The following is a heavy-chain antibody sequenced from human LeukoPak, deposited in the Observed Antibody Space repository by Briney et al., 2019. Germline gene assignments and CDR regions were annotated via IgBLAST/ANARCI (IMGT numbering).Heavy chain of an antibody. V-gene: IGHV3-9*03. CDR3: AKDASAADSGGIQY. CDR2: ISWDSGSK. J-gene: IGHJ4*02. CDR1: GFTYDDYA. D-gene: IGHD6-13*01. Sequence: GGSLRLSFAATGFTYDDYAMHGLGQARGKGRDGVSGISWDSGSKIYADFVRGRVAIYRHNAKISLYLQMNSLRAEGMALYYCAKDASAADSGGIQYWGQGPLVRVST.